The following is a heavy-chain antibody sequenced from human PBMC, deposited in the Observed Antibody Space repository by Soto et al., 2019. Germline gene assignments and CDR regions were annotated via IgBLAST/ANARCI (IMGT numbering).Heavy chain of an antibody. CDR2: IIPIFGTP. CDR3: ARHVPAAGYYYGMDV. Sequence: QVQLVQSGAEVKKPRSSVKVSCKASGGTFSSYAISSMRQAPGHGLERMGGIIPIFGTPNYAQKFQGRVTITADEATSTAYMELSSLRSEDTAVYYCARHVPAAGYYYGMDVWGQGTTVTVS. V-gene: IGHV1-69*12. J-gene: IGHJ6*02. D-gene: IGHD2-2*01. CDR1: GGTFSSYA.